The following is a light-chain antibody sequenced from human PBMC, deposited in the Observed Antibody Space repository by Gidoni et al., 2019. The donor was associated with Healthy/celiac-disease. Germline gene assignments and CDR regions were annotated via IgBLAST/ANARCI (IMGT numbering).Light chain of an antibody. CDR1: QSISSY. J-gene: IGKJ5*01. Sequence: DIQMTQSPSSLSASVGDRVTLACRASQSISSYLNWYQQKPGKAPRLLIYAASSLQSGVPSRFSGSGSGTDFTLTISSLQPEDVATYYGQQSYSTPQGTCGQGTRLEIK. CDR3: QQSYSTPQGT. V-gene: IGKV1-39*01. CDR2: AAS.